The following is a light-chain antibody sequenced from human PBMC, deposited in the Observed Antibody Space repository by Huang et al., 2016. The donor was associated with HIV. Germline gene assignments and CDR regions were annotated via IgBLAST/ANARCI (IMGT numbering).Light chain of an antibody. CDR1: QSVSNY. CDR3: QQRSNWWT. CDR2: DAF. V-gene: IGKV3-11*01. Sequence: EIVLTQSPDTLSLSPGERATLSCRASQSVSNYLAWYQQKPGQAPRLLISDAFKRATGIPARFSGGGSGTDFALTISSLEPEDFAIYYCQQRSNWWTFGPGTKVEIK. J-gene: IGKJ1*01.